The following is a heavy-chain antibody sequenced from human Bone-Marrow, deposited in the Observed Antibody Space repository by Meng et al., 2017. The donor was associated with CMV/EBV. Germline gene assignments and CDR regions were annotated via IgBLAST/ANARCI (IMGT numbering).Heavy chain of an antibody. CDR1: GYTFTSYG. D-gene: IGHD2-2*01. V-gene: IGHV1-2*02. Sequence: ASVKVSCKASGYTFTSYGISWVRQAPGQGLEWMGWINPNSGGTNYAQKFQGRVTMTRDTSISTAYMELSRLRSDDTAVYYCARESYCSSTSCYFAYYYYGMDVWGQGTTVTVSS. CDR3: ARESYCSSTSCYFAYYYYGMDV. J-gene: IGHJ6*02. CDR2: INPNSGGT.